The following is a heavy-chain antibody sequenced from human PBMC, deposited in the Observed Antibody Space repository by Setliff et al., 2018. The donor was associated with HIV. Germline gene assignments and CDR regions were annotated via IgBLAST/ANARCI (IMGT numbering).Heavy chain of an antibody. Sequence: GESLKISCKGSGYSFTNYWIGWVRQRPGKGLEWVGISYPGDSDTRYSPSFQGQVTLSVDKDINTAYLQWNSLKASDTAMYYCARSLCYYDSCGYYYNYWGQVTLVTVSS. D-gene: IGHD3-22*01. J-gene: IGHJ4*02. CDR3: ARSLCYYDSCGYYYNY. V-gene: IGHV5-51*01. CDR2: SYPGDSDT. CDR1: GYSFTNYW.